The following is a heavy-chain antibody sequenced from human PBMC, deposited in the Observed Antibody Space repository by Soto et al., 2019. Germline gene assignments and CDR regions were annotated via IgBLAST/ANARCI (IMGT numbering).Heavy chain of an antibody. CDR2: IWYDGSNK. V-gene: IGHV3-33*01. CDR1: GFTFSSYG. CDR3: ARDYYDSSGYYPHFDY. J-gene: IGHJ4*02. Sequence: PGGSLRLSCAASGFTFSSYGMHWVRQAPGKGLEWVAVIWYDGSNKYHADSVKGRFTISRDNSKNTLYLQMNSLRAEDTAVYYCARDYYDSSGYYPHFDYWGQGTLVTVSS. D-gene: IGHD3-22*01.